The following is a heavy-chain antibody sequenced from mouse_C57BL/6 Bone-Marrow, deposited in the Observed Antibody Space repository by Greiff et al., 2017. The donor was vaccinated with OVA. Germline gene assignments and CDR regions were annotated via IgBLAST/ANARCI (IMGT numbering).Heavy chain of an antibody. D-gene: IGHD1-1*01. V-gene: IGHV1-52*01. CDR2: IDPSDSET. Sequence: QVQLKPPGAELVRPGSSVKLSCKASGYTFTSYWMHWVKQRPIQGLEWIGNIDPSDSETHYNQKFKDKATLTVDKSSSTAYMQLSSLTSEDSAVYYCARFPITTVVVDYWGQGTTLTVSS. J-gene: IGHJ2*01. CDR3: ARFPITTVVVDY. CDR1: GYTFTSYW.